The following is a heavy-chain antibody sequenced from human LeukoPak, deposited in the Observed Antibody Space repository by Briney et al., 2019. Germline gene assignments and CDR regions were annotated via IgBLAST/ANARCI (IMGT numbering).Heavy chain of an antibody. CDR1: GYTFTGYY. Sequence: ASVKVSCKASGYTFTGYYMHWVRQAPGQGLEWMGWINPNSGGTNYAQKFQGRVTMTRDTSISTAYMELSRLRSDDTAVYYCAREVGLTTVTDPTREYYYMGVWGKGTTVTVSS. CDR3: AREVGLTTVTDPTREYYYMGV. CDR2: INPNSGGT. V-gene: IGHV1-2*02. D-gene: IGHD4-11*01. J-gene: IGHJ6*03.